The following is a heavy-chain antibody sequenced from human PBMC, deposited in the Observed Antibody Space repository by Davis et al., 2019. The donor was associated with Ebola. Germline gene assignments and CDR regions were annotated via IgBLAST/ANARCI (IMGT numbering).Heavy chain of an antibody. V-gene: IGHV3-23*01. J-gene: IGHJ6*02. CDR1: GFTFSSYW. Sequence: GESLKISCAASGFTFSSYWMSWVRQAPGKGLEWVSAISGSGGSTYYADSVKGRFTISRDNSKNTLYLQMNSLSEDTAVYYCAKMTTVTTFGGMDVWGQGTTVTVSS. CDR3: AKMTTVTTFGGMDV. CDR2: ISGSGGST. D-gene: IGHD4-17*01.